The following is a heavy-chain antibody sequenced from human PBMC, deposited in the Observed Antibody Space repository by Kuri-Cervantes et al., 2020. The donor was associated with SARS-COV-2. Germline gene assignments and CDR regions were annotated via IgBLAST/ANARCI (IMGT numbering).Heavy chain of an antibody. Sequence: GESLKISCAASGFTFDDYGMSWVRQAPGKGLEWVSGINWNGGSTGYADSVKGRFTISRDNAKNSLYLQMNSLRAEDTALYYCATPIQVARGRLDYWGQGALVTVSS. V-gene: IGHV3-20*04. CDR2: INWNGGST. D-gene: IGHD1-1*01. CDR3: ATPIQVARGRLDY. CDR1: GFTFDDYG. J-gene: IGHJ4*02.